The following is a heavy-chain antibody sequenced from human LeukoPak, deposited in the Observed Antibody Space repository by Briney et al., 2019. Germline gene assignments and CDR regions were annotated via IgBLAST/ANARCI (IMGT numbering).Heavy chain of an antibody. CDR2: MNPNSGNT. D-gene: IGHD3-3*01. CDR3: ARVGKYYDFWSGYPNWFDP. V-gene: IGHV1-8*01. CDR1: GYTFPSYD. J-gene: IGHJ5*02. Sequence: EAAVTVSCMASGYTFPSYDLNWVRQAAGQGLAWMGWMNPNSGNTGYAQKLQGRVTMTRNTSLSPAYMELRSLSSEDTAVYYCARVGKYYDFWSGYPNWFDPWGQGTLVTVSS.